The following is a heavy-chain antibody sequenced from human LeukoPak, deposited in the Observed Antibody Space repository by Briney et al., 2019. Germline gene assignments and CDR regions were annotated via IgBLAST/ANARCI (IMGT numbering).Heavy chain of an antibody. Sequence: GGSLRLSCAASGCTFSSYAMNWVRQAPGKGLEWVSSFGTRSTSIYYARSVTGRFIISRDNAKNSLYLQMNSLRAEDTTVYYCARENDQGFDYWGQGTLVTVSS. CDR3: ARENDQGFDY. V-gene: IGHV3-21*01. J-gene: IGHJ4*02. D-gene: IGHD3-16*01. CDR2: FGTRSTSI. CDR1: GCTFSSYA.